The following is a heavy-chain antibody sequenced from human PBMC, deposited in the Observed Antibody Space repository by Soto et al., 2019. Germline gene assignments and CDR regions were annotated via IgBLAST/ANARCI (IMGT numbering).Heavy chain of an antibody. CDR1: GGSLSRSIYY. CDR2: IFYSGST. Sequence: SETLSLTCTVSGGSLSRSIYYGGWICQPPGKGLEWIGSIFYSGSTYYNPSLKSRVTISVDTSKNQFSLKLYSVTAADTAMYYCARQFVTASSPIYYYYYWGRGTLVPVSS. D-gene: IGHD2-15*01. J-gene: IGHJ4*02. CDR3: ARQFVTASSPIYYYYY. V-gene: IGHV4-39*01.